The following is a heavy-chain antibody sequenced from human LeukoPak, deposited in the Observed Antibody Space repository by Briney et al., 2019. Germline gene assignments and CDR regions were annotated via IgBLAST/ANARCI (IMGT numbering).Heavy chain of an antibody. CDR3: AKDRGV. V-gene: IGHV3-30*02. CDR1: GFTFSNFG. Sequence: PGGSLRLSCATSGFTFSNFGMNWVRQAPGKGLQWVAFISYDGKDKYYSDSVKGRITISRDNSKSTLYVQMNSLRAEDTAVYYCAKDRGVWGKGTTVTVSS. CDR2: ISYDGKDK. J-gene: IGHJ6*04.